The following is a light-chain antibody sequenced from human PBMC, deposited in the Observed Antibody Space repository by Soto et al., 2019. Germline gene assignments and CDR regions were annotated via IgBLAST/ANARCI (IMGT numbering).Light chain of an antibody. V-gene: IGKV3-20*01. CDR2: GVS. Sequence: EIVLTQSPGTLSLSPGERATLSCRASQSVSSSYLAWYQQKPGQAPRLLIYGVSSRATGIPDRFSGSGSGTDFTLTITRLEPEDFAVYYCQQYGSSRTFGQGTKLDIK. CDR3: QQYGSSRT. CDR1: QSVSSSY. J-gene: IGKJ1*01.